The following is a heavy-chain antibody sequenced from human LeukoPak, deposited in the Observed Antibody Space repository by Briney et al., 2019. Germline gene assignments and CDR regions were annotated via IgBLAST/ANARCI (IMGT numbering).Heavy chain of an antibody. CDR1: GGSISSYY. V-gene: IGHV4-59*01. Sequence: PSETLSLTCTVSGGSISSYYWSWIRQPPGKGLEWIGYIYYSGSTNYNPSLKSRVTISVDTSKNQFSLKLSSVTAADTAVYYCARDSPHLDYDFWSGRQNYYYGMDVWGQGTTVTVSS. CDR3: ARDSPHLDYDFWSGRQNYYYGMDV. CDR2: IYYSGST. D-gene: IGHD3-3*01. J-gene: IGHJ6*02.